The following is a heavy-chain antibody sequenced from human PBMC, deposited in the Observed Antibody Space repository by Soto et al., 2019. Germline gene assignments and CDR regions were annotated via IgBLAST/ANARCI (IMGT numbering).Heavy chain of an antibody. Sequence: GRSLRLSCAASVFTLSSYWMSWVRQAPGKRLEWVAYINQHVSEKYYVDSVKGRFTISRDNAKNSLYLQMNSLRAEDTAVYFCARMGNTYYDFCCCYYSDYYGMDVCFQGTTVSVSS. J-gene: IGHJ6*02. D-gene: IGHD3-3*01. CDR2: INQHVSEK. V-gene: IGHV3-7*01. CDR1: VFTLSSYW. CDR3: ARMGNTYYDFCCCYYSDYYGMDV.